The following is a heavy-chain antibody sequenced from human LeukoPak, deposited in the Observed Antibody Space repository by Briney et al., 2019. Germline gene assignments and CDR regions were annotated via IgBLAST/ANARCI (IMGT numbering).Heavy chain of an antibody. J-gene: IGHJ4*02. CDR2: ISSSSSTI. Sequence: GGSLTLSCAAAAFTFSSYSMNWVRHAPGKGLEWVSYISSSSSTIYYAASVKGRFTISRDNSKNTLYLQMNSLRAEDTAVYYCAKGRAMTTVPRRGVDYWGQGTLVTVSS. CDR1: AFTFSSYS. D-gene: IGHD4-17*01. V-gene: IGHV3-48*01. CDR3: AKGRAMTTVPRRGVDY.